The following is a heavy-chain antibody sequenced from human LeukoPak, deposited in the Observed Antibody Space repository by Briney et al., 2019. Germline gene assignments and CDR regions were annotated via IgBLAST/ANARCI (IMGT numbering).Heavy chain of an antibody. CDR1: GFTLKNAW. V-gene: IGHV3-15*01. D-gene: IGHD6-19*01. J-gene: IGHJ4*02. CDR3: TTGTEQQWLSLDY. Sequence: GGSLRLSCVASGFTLKNAWMSWVCQAPGKGLEWVGRIRSKTDGGTTDYAAPVKGRFTISRDDSKNTLYLQMNSLKTEDTAVYYCTTGTEQQWLSLDYWGQGTLVTVSS. CDR2: IRSKTDGGTT.